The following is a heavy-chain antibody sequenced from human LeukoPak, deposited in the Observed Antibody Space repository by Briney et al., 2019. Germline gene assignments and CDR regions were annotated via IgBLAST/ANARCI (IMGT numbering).Heavy chain of an antibody. CDR2: ISGSGGST. Sequence: GGSLRLSCAAPRFTFSSYAMSWVRQAPGKGLEWVSAISGSGGSTYYADSVKGRFTISRDNSKNTLYLQMNSLRAEDTALYYCAKGNAPYCSGGSCYPLDYWGQGTLVTVSS. D-gene: IGHD2-15*01. CDR3: AKGNAPYCSGGSCYPLDY. J-gene: IGHJ4*02. V-gene: IGHV3-23*01. CDR1: RFTFSSYA.